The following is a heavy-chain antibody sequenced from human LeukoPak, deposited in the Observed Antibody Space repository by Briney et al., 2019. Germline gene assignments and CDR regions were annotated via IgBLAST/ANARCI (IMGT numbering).Heavy chain of an antibody. D-gene: IGHD6-13*01. CDR3: ARDSAGNDY. Sequence: GGSLRLSCAASGFTLSDYYMSWIRQAPGKGLEWVANIKQDGSEKYYVDSVKGRFTISRDNAKNSLYLQMNSLRAEDTAMYYCARDSAGNDYWGQGTLVTVSS. CDR2: IKQDGSEK. V-gene: IGHV3-7*01. CDR1: GFTLSDYY. J-gene: IGHJ4*02.